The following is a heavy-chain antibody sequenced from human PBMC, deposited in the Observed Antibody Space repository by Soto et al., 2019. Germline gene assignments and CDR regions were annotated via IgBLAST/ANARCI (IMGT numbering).Heavy chain of an antibody. V-gene: IGHV1-18*01. CDR2: ISAYNGNT. Sequence: QVHLVQSGAEVKKPGASVKVSCKASGYTFASYGISWVRQAPGQGIEWMGWISAYNGNTNYEQKIQGRVTMTTDTSTSTAYMELRSLRSDDTAVYYCARDYWFGELFDPWGQGTLVTVSS. CDR1: GYTFASYG. J-gene: IGHJ5*02. D-gene: IGHD3-10*01. CDR3: ARDYWFGELFDP.